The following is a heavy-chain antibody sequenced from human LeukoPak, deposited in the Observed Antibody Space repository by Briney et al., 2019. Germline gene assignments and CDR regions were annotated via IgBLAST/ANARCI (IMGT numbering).Heavy chain of an antibody. CDR3: ARGLGLVRGVIIPSFDY. D-gene: IGHD3-10*01. J-gene: IGHJ4*02. CDR1: GYTFTSYD. CDR2: MNPNSGNT. Sequence: GASVKVSCKASGYTFTSYDINWVRQATGQGLEWMGWMNPNSGNTGYAQKFQGRVTMTTNTSISTAYMELSSLRSEDTAVYYCARGLGLVRGVIIPSFDYWGQGTLVSVSS. V-gene: IGHV1-8*01.